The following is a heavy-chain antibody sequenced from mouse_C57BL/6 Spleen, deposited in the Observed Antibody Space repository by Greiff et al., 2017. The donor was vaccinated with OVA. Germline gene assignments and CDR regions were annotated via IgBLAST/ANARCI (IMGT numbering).Heavy chain of an antibody. CDR2: IDPSDSET. CDR1: GYTFTSYW. Sequence: VQLQQPGAELVRPGSSVKLSCKASGYTFTSYWMHWVKQRPIQGLEWIGNIDPSDSETHYNQKFKDKATLTVDKSSSTAYMQLSSLTSEDSADYYCARSRTSPIAYWGQGTLVTVSA. CDR3: ARSRTSPIAY. J-gene: IGHJ3*01. V-gene: IGHV1-52*01.